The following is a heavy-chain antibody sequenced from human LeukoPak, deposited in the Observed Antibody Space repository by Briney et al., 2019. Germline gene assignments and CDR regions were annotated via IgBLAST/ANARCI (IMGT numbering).Heavy chain of an antibody. CDR2: IYYSGST. Sequence: TSETPSLTCAVYGGSFSDYYWSWIRQPPGKGLEWIGYIYYSGSTYYNPSLKSRVTISVDTSKNQFSLKLSSVTAADTAVYYCARGLPSNDFWSGYYTLGWFDPWGQGTLVTVSS. V-gene: IGHV4-30-4*01. J-gene: IGHJ5*02. CDR3: ARGLPSNDFWSGYYTLGWFDP. CDR1: GGSFSDYY. D-gene: IGHD3-3*01.